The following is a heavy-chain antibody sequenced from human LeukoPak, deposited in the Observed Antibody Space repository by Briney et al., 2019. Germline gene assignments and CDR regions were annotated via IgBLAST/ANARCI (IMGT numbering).Heavy chain of an antibody. V-gene: IGHV4-4*02. D-gene: IGHD6-19*01. CDR2: IYHSGNT. Sequence: SETLSLTCAVPGGSISSSNWWSWVRQPPGKGLEWIGEIYHSGNTNYNPSLKSRVTISVDTSKNQFSLKLSSVTAADTAVYYCARGWYSSGWYAWFDPWGQGTLVTVSS. CDR1: GGSISSSNW. CDR3: ARGWYSSGWYAWFDP. J-gene: IGHJ5*02.